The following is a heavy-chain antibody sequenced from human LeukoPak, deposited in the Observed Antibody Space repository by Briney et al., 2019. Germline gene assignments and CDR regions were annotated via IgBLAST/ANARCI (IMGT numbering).Heavy chain of an antibody. J-gene: IGHJ4*02. V-gene: IGHV1-69*05. Sequence: SVKVSCKASGGTFSSYAISWARQAPGQGLEWMGGIIPIFGTANYAQKFQGRVTMTTDTSTSTAYMELRSPRSDDTAVYYCARPDYYDSSGYLNYWGQGTLVTVSS. D-gene: IGHD3-22*01. CDR2: IIPIFGTA. CDR3: ARPDYYDSSGYLNY. CDR1: GGTFSSYA.